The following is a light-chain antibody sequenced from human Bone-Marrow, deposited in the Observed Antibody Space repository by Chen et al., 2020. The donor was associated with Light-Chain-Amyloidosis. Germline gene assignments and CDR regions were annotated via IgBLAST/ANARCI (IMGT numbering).Light chain of an antibody. CDR2: RDT. J-gene: IGLJ2*01. CDR3: QSADSSGTYEVI. Sequence: SYELTQPPSVSESPGQTARITCSGDDLPTKYAYWYQQKPGQAPVLVIHRDTERPSGISERFSGSSSGTTATLTISGVQAEDEADYHCQSADSSGTYEVIFGGGTKLPVL. CDR1: DLPTKY. V-gene: IGLV3-25*03.